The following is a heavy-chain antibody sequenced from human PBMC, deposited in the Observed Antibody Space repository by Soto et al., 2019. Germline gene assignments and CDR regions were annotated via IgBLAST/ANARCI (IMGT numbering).Heavy chain of an antibody. CDR1: GYTFTSYA. CDR3: ARQEVGATTGLTFDI. J-gene: IGHJ3*02. Sequence: QVQLVQSGAEEKKPGASVKVSCKASGYTFTSYAMHWVRQAPGQRLEWMGWINAGNGNTKYSQKFQGRVTITRDTSXITAYMELSSLRSEDTAVYYCARQEVGATTGLTFDIWGQGTMVTVSS. V-gene: IGHV1-3*05. D-gene: IGHD1-26*01. CDR2: INAGNGNT.